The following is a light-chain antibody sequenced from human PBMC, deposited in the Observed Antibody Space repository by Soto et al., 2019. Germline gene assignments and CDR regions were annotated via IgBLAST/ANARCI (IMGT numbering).Light chain of an antibody. CDR3: SSYTSRSTLSV. CDR1: SSDIGGYNY. CDR2: EVS. Sequence: QSALTQPASVSGSPGQSITISCTGTSSDIGGYNYVSWYQQHPGKAPKLMIYEVSNRPSGVSNRFSGSNSANTASLTISGLQAEDEASYYSSSYTSRSTLSVFGGKTK. V-gene: IGLV2-14*01. J-gene: IGLJ2*01.